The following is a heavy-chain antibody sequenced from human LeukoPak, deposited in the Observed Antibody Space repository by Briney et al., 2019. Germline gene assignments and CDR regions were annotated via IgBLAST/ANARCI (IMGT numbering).Heavy chain of an antibody. V-gene: IGHV3-7*01. CDR1: GFTFSSYW. D-gene: IGHD6-13*01. Sequence: GGSLRLSCAASGFTFSSYWMSWVRQALGKGLGWVANIKGDGSAKYYVDSVKGRFTITRDNAKSSLFLQMNSLRAEDTAVYYCARLVLSRTWFDDFWGQGTLVTVSS. CDR2: IKGDGSAK. J-gene: IGHJ4*02. CDR3: ARLVLSRTWFDDF.